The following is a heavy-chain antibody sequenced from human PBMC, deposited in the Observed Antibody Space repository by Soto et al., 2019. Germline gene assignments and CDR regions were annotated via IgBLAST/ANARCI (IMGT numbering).Heavy chain of an antibody. V-gene: IGHV3-23*01. CDR3: AKRREIYYSRSSGARYYYSGMGI. Sequence: GSLTLSCAASVFTCSSSAITWFCQAPGKGLEWVSAISGSGGSTYYADSVKGRFTISRDNSKNTLYLQMNSLRAEDTAVYYCAKRREIYYSRSSGARYYYSGMGICGEGTMVTVS. J-gene: IGHJ6*02. CDR1: VFTCSSSA. CDR2: ISGSGGST. D-gene: IGHD6-6*01.